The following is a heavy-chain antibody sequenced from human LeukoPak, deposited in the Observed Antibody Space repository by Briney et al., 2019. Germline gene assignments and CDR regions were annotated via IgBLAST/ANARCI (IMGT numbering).Heavy chain of an antibody. V-gene: IGHV4-59*01. CDR1: GDSIDSYY. Sequence: PSETLSLTCTVSGDSIDSYYWSWIRQPPGKGLEWIGCIHYSGSTDYNPSLKSRVTMSVDTSKNQFSLKLRSVTAADTAVYYCARVASTGPFDYWGQGTLVTVSS. CDR2: IHYSGST. D-gene: IGHD2-8*02. CDR3: ARVASTGPFDY. J-gene: IGHJ4*02.